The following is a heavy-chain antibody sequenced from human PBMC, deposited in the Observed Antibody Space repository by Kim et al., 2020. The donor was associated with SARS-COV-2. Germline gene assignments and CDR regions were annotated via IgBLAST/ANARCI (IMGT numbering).Heavy chain of an antibody. D-gene: IGHD6-25*01. J-gene: IGHJ4*02. CDR2: INPNTGGA. CDR1: VYTFTGSI. Sequence: ASVKVSCKTSVYTFTGSIIHWVRQAPGQGLEWVGWINPNTGGANSAQKFQGRVIMTSDMSISTAYMELTSLTSDDTAMYYCTRIAAAAARSADFDYWGQG. CDR3: TRIAAAAARSADFDY. V-gene: IGHV1-2*02.